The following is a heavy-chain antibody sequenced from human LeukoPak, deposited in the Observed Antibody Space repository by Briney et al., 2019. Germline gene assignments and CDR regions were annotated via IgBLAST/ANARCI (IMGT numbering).Heavy chain of an antibody. V-gene: IGHV3-30*18. Sequence: GGSLRLSCAASGFTFSSYGMHWVRQAPGKGLEWVAVISCGGSNKYYADSVKGRFTISRDNSKNTLYLQMNSLRAEDTAVYYCAKDGSSGWTPYYFDYWGQGTLVTVSS. J-gene: IGHJ4*02. CDR1: GFTFSSYG. CDR3: AKDGSSGWTPYYFDY. CDR2: ISCGGSNK. D-gene: IGHD6-19*01.